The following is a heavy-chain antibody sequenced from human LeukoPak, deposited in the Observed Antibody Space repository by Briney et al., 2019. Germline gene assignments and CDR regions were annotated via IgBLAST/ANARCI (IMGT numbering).Heavy chain of an antibody. CDR2: ISDSGGST. CDR3: ARDKKGVYCSGGSCEGTKSFDGMDV. D-gene: IGHD2-15*01. CDR1: GITLSNYG. V-gene: IGHV3-23*01. Sequence: GGSLRLSCAVSGITLSNYGMSWVRQAPGKGLEWVAGISDSGGSTNYADSVKGRFTISRDNAKNTLYLQMNSLRAEDTAVYYCARDKKGVYCSGGSCEGTKSFDGMDVWGQGTTVTVSS. J-gene: IGHJ6*01.